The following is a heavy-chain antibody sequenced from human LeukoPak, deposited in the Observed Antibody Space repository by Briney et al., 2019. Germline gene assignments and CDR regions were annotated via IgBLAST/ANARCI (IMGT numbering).Heavy chain of an antibody. J-gene: IGHJ4*02. Sequence: KFQGRVTITRDTSASTAYMELSSLRSEDTAVYYCASRANFDYWGQGTLDTVSS. V-gene: IGHV1-3*01. CDR3: ASRANFDY.